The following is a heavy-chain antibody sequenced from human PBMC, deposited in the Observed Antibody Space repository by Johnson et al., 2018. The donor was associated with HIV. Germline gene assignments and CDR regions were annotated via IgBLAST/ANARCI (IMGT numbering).Heavy chain of an antibody. V-gene: IGHV3-48*01. CDR3: ARGTGIDDAFDI. D-gene: IGHD1-1*01. J-gene: IGHJ3*02. Sequence: MQLVESGGGVVQPGRSLRLSCAASGFTFSSYAMHWVRQAPGKGLEWVSYISSSGSTIYYADSVKGRFTISRDNSKNTLYLQMNSLRAEDTAVYYCARGTGIDDAFDIWGQGTMVTVSS. CDR2: ISSSGSTI. CDR1: GFTFSSYA.